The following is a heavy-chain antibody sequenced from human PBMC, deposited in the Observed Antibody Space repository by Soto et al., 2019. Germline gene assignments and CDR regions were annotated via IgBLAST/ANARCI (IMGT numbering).Heavy chain of an antibody. CDR1: GFTFSSYA. Sequence: EVQLLESGGGLVQPGGSLRLSCAASGFTFSSYAMSWVRQAPGKGLEWVSSVSGSSGSKSYADSVKGRFTISRDNSKSTLYLQMNSLRAEDTAVYFFAKNWCSGTTGYCLENWAQGPLVPVSS. D-gene: IGHD1-7*01. V-gene: IGHV3-23*01. J-gene: IGHJ4*02. CDR2: VSGSSGSK. CDR3: AKNWCSGTTGYCLEN.